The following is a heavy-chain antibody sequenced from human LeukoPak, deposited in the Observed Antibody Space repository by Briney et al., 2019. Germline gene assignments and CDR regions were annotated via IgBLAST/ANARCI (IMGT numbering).Heavy chain of an antibody. Sequence: GGSLRLSCAASGFTFSTNWMYWVRQAPGKGLVWVSRINSDGRSIGYADSVKGRFTISRDNAYNTLYLQMNSLRAEDTALYYCASGGRVGDNFDIWGQGTMVRVSS. D-gene: IGHD2-15*01. CDR2: INSDGRSI. CDR1: GFTFSTNW. V-gene: IGHV3-74*01. CDR3: ASGGRVGDNFDI. J-gene: IGHJ3*02.